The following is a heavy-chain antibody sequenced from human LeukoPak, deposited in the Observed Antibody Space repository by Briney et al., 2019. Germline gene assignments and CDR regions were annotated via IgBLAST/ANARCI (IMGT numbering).Heavy chain of an antibody. D-gene: IGHD2-2*01. J-gene: IGHJ4*02. CDR3: ARASSRGGYCKSTSCSYFFDS. CDR1: GITFSDYW. CDR2: IKQDGTVH. Sequence: GGSLRLSCAASGITFSDYWMSWVRQAPGTGLKWVANIKQDGTVHYYLASVRGRFTISRDNGKNSLYLQMNKLRADDTAVYYCARASSRGGYCKSTSCSYFFDSWGQGTLVTVSS. V-gene: IGHV3-7*01.